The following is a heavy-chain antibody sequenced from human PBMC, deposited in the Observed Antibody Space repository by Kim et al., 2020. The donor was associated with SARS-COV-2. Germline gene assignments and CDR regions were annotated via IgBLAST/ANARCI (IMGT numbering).Heavy chain of an antibody. CDR3: ARGKWLVDF. J-gene: IGHJ4*02. D-gene: IGHD6-19*01. Sequence: ASVKVSCKASGYTFSDYSIHWVRQAPGQRLEYMGWINAGNVNTGYSQNFQGRVTITMDTFATTTYMEVSSLGSEDTAVYYCARGKWLVDFWGQGTLVTVSS. CDR1: GYTFSDYS. V-gene: IGHV1-3*01. CDR2: INAGNVNT.